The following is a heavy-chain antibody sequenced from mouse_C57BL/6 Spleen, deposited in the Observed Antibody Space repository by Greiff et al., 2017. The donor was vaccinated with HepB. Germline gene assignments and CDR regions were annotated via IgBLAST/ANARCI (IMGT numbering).Heavy chain of an antibody. V-gene: IGHV1-64*01. Sequence: QVHVKQSGAELVKPGASVKLSCKASGYTFTSYWMHWVKQRPGQGLEWIGMIHPNSGSTNYNEKFKSKATLTVDKSSSTAYMQLSSLTSEDSAVYYCAREGVYDGYYHYAMDYWGQGTSVTVSS. J-gene: IGHJ4*01. CDR1: GYTFTSYW. CDR2: IHPNSGST. CDR3: AREGVYDGYYHYAMDY. D-gene: IGHD2-3*01.